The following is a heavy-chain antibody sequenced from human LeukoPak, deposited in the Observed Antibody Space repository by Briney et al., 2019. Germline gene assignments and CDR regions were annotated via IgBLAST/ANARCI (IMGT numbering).Heavy chain of an antibody. J-gene: IGHJ4*02. CDR2: IYPSEST. CDR1: GGSISSGGSS. CDR3: AGESGSSGLSYFDY. V-gene: IGHV4-30-2*01. D-gene: IGHD5-12*01. Sequence: SETLSLTCAVSGGSISSGGSSWSWIRQPPGKGLEWIGYIYPSESTYYNPSLKSRVTISIDRSKNQFSLKLSSVTAADTAVYYCAGESGSSGLSYFDYWGQGTLVTVSS.